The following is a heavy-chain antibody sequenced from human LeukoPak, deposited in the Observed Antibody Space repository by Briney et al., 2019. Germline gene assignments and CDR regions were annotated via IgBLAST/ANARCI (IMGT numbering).Heavy chain of an antibody. V-gene: IGHV4-4*07. Sequence: SETLSLTCTVSGGSISSYYWSWIRQPAGKGLEWIGRIYTSGSTNYNPSLKSRVTMSVDTSKNQFSLKLSAVTAADTDVYYCAKEMATIIGGPFFDYWGQGTLVTVSS. CDR2: IYTSGST. CDR3: AKEMATIIGGPFFDY. J-gene: IGHJ4*02. D-gene: IGHD5-24*01. CDR1: GGSISSYY.